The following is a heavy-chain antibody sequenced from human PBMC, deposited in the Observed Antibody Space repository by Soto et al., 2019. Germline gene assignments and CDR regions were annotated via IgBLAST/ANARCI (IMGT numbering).Heavy chain of an antibody. Sequence: SVKVSCKASGGTFSSYAISWVRQAPGQGLEWMGGIIPIFGTANYAQKFQGRVTITADESTGTAYMELSSLRSEDTAVYYCARLMVRGVIITSNYYYYGMDVWGQGTTVTVSS. J-gene: IGHJ6*02. CDR2: IIPIFGTA. CDR1: GGTFSSYA. CDR3: ARLMVRGVIITSNYYYYGMDV. D-gene: IGHD3-10*01. V-gene: IGHV1-69*13.